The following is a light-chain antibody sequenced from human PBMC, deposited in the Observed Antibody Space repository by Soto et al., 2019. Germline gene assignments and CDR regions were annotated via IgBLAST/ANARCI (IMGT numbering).Light chain of an antibody. V-gene: IGLV2-23*02. CDR1: SSDIGGYNL. J-gene: IGLJ2*01. CDR3: YSFAGSATFV. CDR2: EAT. Sequence: QSALTQPASVSGSPGQSITISCTGTSSDIGGYNLVSWYQHHPGKAPKLLIYEATKRPSGVSDRFSGSRSGNTASLTISPLQSEDEAYYSCYSFAGSATFVFGGGTKVTAL.